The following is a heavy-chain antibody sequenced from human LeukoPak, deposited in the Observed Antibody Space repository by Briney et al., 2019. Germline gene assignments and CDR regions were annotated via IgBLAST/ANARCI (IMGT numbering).Heavy chain of an antibody. CDR2: IYYSGST. CDR1: GFSISNGYY. D-gene: IGHD4-17*01. Sequence: PSETLSLTCTVSGFSISNGYYWGWIQQPPGKGLEWIGSIYYSGSTYYNPSLKSRVTISVDTSKNQFSLKLSSVTAADTAVYYCAREADHDYGDYGVIRRVVDYWGQGTLVTVSS. V-gene: IGHV4-38-2*02. J-gene: IGHJ4*02. CDR3: AREADHDYGDYGVIRRVVDY.